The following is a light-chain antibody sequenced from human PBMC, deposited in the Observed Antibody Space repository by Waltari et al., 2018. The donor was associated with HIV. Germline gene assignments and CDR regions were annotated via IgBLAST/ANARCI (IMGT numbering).Light chain of an antibody. CDR3: QQYGTSVT. Sequence: EIVLTQSPGTLSLSSGERVTLSCRASQSVAGNHLAWYQQRTGQAPRLLIYATYRRATGIPDRFSGSGSGTDFTLTIGSLEPEDFAVYYCQQYGTSVTFGQGTRLEIK. CDR2: ATY. CDR1: QSVAGNH. J-gene: IGKJ5*01. V-gene: IGKV3-20*01.